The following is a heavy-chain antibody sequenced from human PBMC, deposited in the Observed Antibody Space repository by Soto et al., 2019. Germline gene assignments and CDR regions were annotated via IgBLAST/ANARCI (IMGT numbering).Heavy chain of an antibody. J-gene: IGHJ6*02. Sequence: GASVTVSCTASGGTFNSYTISWVRQAHGQGLEWMGRIIPILGIANYAQKFQGRVTITADKSTSTAYMELSSLRSEDTAVYYCARTGYCSSTSCYATRYYDYVMDVWGQGTTVTVSS. CDR3: ARTGYCSSTSCYATRYYDYVMDV. CDR2: IIPILGIA. CDR1: GGTFNSYT. V-gene: IGHV1-69*02. D-gene: IGHD2-2*01.